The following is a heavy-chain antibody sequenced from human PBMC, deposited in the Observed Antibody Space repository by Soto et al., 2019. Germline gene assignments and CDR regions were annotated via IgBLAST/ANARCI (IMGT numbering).Heavy chain of an antibody. D-gene: IGHD3-3*02. CDR1: GFTFSSFG. Sequence: QVQLVESGGGVVQSGRSPRLSFAASGFTFSSFGMHWVRQAPGKGLEWVALIWHDGTFTHYADSVKGRFTISRDNSKNMLYLQMNSLRADDTAVYYCTRDRHFRGGPDDIWGQGTMVTVSS. V-gene: IGHV3-33*01. CDR3: TRDRHFRGGPDDI. CDR2: IWHDGTFT. J-gene: IGHJ3*02.